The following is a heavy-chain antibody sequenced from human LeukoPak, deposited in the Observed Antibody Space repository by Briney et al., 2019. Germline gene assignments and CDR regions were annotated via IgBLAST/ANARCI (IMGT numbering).Heavy chain of an antibody. J-gene: IGHJ4*02. CDR2: MSGSSSTI. D-gene: IGHD1-7*01. V-gene: IGHV3-48*01. CDR1: GFAFSSYS. Sequence: GGSLRLSCAASGFAFSSYSMSWVRQAPGKGLQGVSYMSGSSSTIKYADSVKGRFTNSRDNAKNSLYQQMNSLRAEDTAVYYCAKEGRELSFDYWGQGTLVTVSS. CDR3: AKEGRELSFDY.